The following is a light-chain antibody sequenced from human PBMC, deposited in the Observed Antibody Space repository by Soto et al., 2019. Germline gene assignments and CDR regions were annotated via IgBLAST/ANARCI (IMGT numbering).Light chain of an antibody. CDR2: GAS. CDR3: QQSFSTWLT. CDR1: QSISSY. V-gene: IGKV1-39*01. J-gene: IGKJ4*01. Sequence: DIQMTQSPSSLSASVGDRVTITCRASQSISSYLNWYQQKPGKAPKLLIYGASSLQSGVPSRFSGSRSGTDFNLTISSLQPEDFATYYCQQSFSTWLTFGGGTKVEIK.